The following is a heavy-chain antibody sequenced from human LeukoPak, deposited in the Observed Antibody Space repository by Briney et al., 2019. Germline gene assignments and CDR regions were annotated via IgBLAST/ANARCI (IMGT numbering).Heavy chain of an antibody. CDR3: ATDRTTVGVSASGI. D-gene: IGHD4-23*01. V-gene: IGHV3-7*01. CDR2: IKKDGSQK. CDR1: GITFTSDW. J-gene: IGHJ3*02. Sequence: GGALRLSCAASGITFTSDWMTWVRQAPGKGLEWVANIKKDGSQKYYVDSVKGRFTISRDNAKNSLYLQMNSLRAEDTAVYYCATDRTTVGVSASGIWGQGTMVTVSS.